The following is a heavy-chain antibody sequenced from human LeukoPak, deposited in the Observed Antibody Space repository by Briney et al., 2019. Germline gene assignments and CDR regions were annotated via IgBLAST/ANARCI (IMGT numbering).Heavy chain of an antibody. D-gene: IGHD6-19*01. CDR1: GASIRGYY. V-gene: IGHV4-59*01. J-gene: IGHJ5*02. CDR2: IYYTGTT. Sequence: SETLSLTCAVSGASIRGYYWSWIRQPPGEGLEWIGYIYYTGTTNYNPSLKSRVTISVDTSKNQFSLKLRSVTAADTAVYYCARDDSSGWSGWFDPWGQGTLVTVSS. CDR3: ARDDSSGWSGWFDP.